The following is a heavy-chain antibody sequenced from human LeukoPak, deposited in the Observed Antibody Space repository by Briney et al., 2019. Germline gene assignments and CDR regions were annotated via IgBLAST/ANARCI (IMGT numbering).Heavy chain of an antibody. Sequence: SETLSLTCAVSGGSISSSNWWSWVRQPPGKGLEWIGEIYHSGSTNYNPSLKSRVTISVDKSKNQFSLKLSSVTAADTAVYYCARDWGGWYGPGRANNWFDPWGQGTLVTVSS. V-gene: IGHV4-4*02. D-gene: IGHD3-10*01. CDR3: ARDWGGWYGPGRANNWFDP. CDR1: GGSISSSNW. CDR2: IYHSGST. J-gene: IGHJ5*02.